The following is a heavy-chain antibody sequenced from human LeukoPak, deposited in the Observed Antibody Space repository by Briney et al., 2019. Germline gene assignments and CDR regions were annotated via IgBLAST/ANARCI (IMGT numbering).Heavy chain of an antibody. CDR2: IYYSGST. CDR1: GGSISSYY. Sequence: SETLSLTCTVSGGSISSYYWSWIRQPPGKGLEWIGYIYYSGSTNYNPSLKSRVTISVDTSKNQFSLKLSSVTAADTAVYYCARVPMVRGVINNHDAFDIWGQGIMVTVSS. V-gene: IGHV4-59*01. J-gene: IGHJ3*02. CDR3: ARVPMVRGVINNHDAFDI. D-gene: IGHD3-10*01.